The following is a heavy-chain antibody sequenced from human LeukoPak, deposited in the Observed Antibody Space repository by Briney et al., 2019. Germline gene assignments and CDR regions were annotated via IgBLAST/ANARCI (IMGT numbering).Heavy chain of an antibody. CDR3: ARGKSRSKPVAGGYYYYYGMDV. CDR1: GGSFSGYY. V-gene: IGHV4-34*01. J-gene: IGHJ6*02. CDR2: INHSGST. Sequence: PSETLSLTCAVYGGSFSGYYWSWIRQPPGKGLEWIGEINHSGSTNYNPSLKSRVTISVDTSKNQFSLKLSSVTAADTAVYYCARGKSRSKPVAGGYYYYYGMDVWGQGTTVTVSS. D-gene: IGHD6-19*01.